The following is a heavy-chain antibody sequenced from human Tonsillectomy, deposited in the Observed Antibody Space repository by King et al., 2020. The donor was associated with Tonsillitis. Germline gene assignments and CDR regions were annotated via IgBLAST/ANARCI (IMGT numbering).Heavy chain of an antibody. CDR3: ASSRKYSSGWYYYYYYMDV. CDR1: GGSISSGSYY. J-gene: IGHJ6*03. D-gene: IGHD6-19*01. CDR2: IYTSGST. V-gene: IGHV4-61*02. Sequence: QLQESGPGLVKPSQTLSLTCTVSGGSISSGSYYWSWIRQPAGKGLEWIGRIYTSGSTNYKPSLKSRVTISVDTSKNQFSLKLSSVTAADTAVYYCASSRKYSSGWYYYYYYMDVRGKGTTVTVSS.